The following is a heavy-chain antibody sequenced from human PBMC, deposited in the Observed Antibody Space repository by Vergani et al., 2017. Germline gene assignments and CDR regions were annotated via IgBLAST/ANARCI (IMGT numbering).Heavy chain of an antibody. J-gene: IGHJ6*02. CDR1: GFTFSSYA. CDR3: AKVLLGIVATDYYYCMDV. Sequence: EVQLLESGGGLVQPGGSLRLSCAASGFTFSSYAMSWVRHAPGKGLEWVSAISGSGGITYYADSVKGRFTISSDNTKNTLYLQMNSLRAEDTAVYYCAKVLLGIVATDYYYCMDVWGQGTTVTVSS. V-gene: IGHV3-23*01. CDR2: ISGSGGIT. D-gene: IGHD5-12*01.